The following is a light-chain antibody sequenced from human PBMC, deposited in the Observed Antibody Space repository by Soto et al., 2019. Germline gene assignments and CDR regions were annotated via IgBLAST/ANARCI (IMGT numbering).Light chain of an antibody. CDR3: QSADSSGTYKV. CDR1: ALPKQY. CDR2: KDS. V-gene: IGLV3-25*03. Sequence: SYELTQPPSVSVSPGQTARITCSGDALPKQYAYWYQQKPGQAPVLVISKDSERPSGIPERFSGSSSGTTVTLTISGVRAADEADYYCQSADSSGTYKVFGGGTKLTVL. J-gene: IGLJ3*02.